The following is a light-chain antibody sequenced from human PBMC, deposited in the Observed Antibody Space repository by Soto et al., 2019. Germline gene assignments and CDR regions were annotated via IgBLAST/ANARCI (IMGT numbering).Light chain of an antibody. Sequence: EIVMTQSPATLSVSPGERATLSCRASQSVSSNLAWYQQKPGQAPRLLIYGASTRATGISARFSGSGSGTAFTLTISSLQSEDFAFYYCQQYNNCPLTFGGGTKVEIK. J-gene: IGKJ4*01. CDR3: QQYNNCPLT. V-gene: IGKV3-15*01. CDR2: GAS. CDR1: QSVSSN.